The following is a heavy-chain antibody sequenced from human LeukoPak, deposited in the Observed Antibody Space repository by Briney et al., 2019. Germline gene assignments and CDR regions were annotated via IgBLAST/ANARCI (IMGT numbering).Heavy chain of an antibody. CDR3: ARALYCSGGSCYGDYYYYYMDV. Sequence: GGSLRLSCAASGFTFSSYAMHWVRQAPGKGLEYVSAISSNGGSTYYANSVKGRFTISRDNSKNTLYLQMGSLRAEDMAVYYCARALYCSGGSCYGDYYYYYMDVWGKGTTVTVSS. CDR2: ISSNGGST. V-gene: IGHV3-64*01. J-gene: IGHJ6*03. D-gene: IGHD2-15*01. CDR1: GFTFSSYA.